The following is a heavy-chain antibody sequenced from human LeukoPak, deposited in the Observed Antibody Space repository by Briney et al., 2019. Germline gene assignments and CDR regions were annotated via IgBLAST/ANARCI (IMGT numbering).Heavy chain of an antibody. V-gene: IGHV3-7*01. J-gene: IGHJ6*03. CDR3: ARGDPWFGESYYYYMDV. CDR1: GFTFSSYW. D-gene: IGHD3-10*01. Sequence: GGSLRLSCAASGFTFSSYWMSWVRQAPGKGLEWVANIKQDGSEKYYVDSVQGRFTISRDNAKNSLYLQMNSLRAEDTAVYYCARGDPWFGESYYYYMDVWGKGTTVTVSS. CDR2: IKQDGSEK.